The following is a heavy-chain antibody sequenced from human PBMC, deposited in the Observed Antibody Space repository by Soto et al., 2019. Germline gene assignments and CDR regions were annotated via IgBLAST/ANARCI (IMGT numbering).Heavy chain of an antibody. D-gene: IGHD6-13*01. V-gene: IGHV4-30-4*01. CDR2: IYYSGST. Sequence: PSETLSLTCTVSGGSISSGDYYWSWIRQPPGKGLEWIGYIYYSGSTYYNPSLKSRVTISVDTSKNQFSLKLSSVTAADTAVYYCARANSYSSSSGFDYWGQGTLVTVSS. J-gene: IGHJ4*02. CDR1: GGSISSGDYY. CDR3: ARANSYSSSSGFDY.